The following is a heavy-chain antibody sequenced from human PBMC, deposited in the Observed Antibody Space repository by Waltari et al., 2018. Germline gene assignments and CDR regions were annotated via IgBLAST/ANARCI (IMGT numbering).Heavy chain of an antibody. V-gene: IGHV3-30-3*01. J-gene: IGHJ4*02. CDR2: ISYDGSNK. D-gene: IGHD1-26*01. CDR1: GFTFSSYA. CDR3: ARGPRWELLLGD. Sequence: QVQLVESGGGVVQPGRSLRLSCAASGFTFSSYAMHWVRQAPGKGLEWVAVISYDGSNKYYADSVKGRFTISRDKSKNTLYLQMNSLRAEDTAVYYCARGPRWELLLGDWGQGTLVIVSS.